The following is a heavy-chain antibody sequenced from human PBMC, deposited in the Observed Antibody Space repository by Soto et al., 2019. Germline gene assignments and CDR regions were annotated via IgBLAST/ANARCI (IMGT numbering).Heavy chain of an antibody. CDR3: PLLVELATMLYFYYLMDV. J-gene: IGHJ6*02. D-gene: IGHD2-2*01. Sequence: QVQLVESGGGVVQPGRSLRLSCAASGFTFSSYAMHWVRQAPGKGLEWVAVILYDGSNKYYADSVKGRFTISRDNSKNTLSLLMNSLRAVDTAVYYRPLLVELATMLYFYYLMDVWGQGTTVTVSS. V-gene: IGHV3-30-3*01. CDR1: GFTFSSYA. CDR2: ILYDGSNK.